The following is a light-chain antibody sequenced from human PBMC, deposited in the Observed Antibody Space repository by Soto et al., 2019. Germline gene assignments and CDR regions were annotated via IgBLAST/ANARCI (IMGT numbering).Light chain of an antibody. J-gene: IGKJ3*01. CDR1: QSVSSTY. CDR3: QQYISSPPGFT. Sequence: EIVLTQSPGTLSLFPGERATFSCRASQSVSSTYFAWYRQKPAQPPSLLIYGASNKATGVPDRFSGSGSGPRFTLTINRLEPEDCAVYYCQQYISSPPGFTFRPGTTEEIK. CDR2: GAS. V-gene: IGKV3-20*01.